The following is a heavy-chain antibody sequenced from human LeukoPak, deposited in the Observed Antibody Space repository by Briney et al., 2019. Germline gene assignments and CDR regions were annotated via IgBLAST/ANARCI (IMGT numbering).Heavy chain of an antibody. CDR2: IYYSGST. D-gene: IGHD2-15*01. J-gene: IGHJ4*02. Sequence: SETLSLTCTVSGGSISSSSYYWGWIRQPPGKGLEWIGSIYYSGSTNYNPSLKSRVTISVDTSKNQFSLKLSSVTAADTAVYYCASRGVVAATGLDYWGQGTLVTVSS. CDR1: GGSISSSSYY. CDR3: ASRGVVAATGLDY. V-gene: IGHV4-39*07.